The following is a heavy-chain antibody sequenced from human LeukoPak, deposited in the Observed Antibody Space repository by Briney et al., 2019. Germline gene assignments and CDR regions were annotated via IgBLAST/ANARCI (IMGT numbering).Heavy chain of an antibody. CDR3: ARAFDWLPDY. CDR2: IYTSGST. J-gene: IGHJ4*02. CDR1: GGSISSGSYY. Sequence: SETLSLTCTVSGGSISSGSYYWSWIRQPAGKGLEWIGRIYTSGSTNYNPSLKSRVTISVDTSKNQFSLKLSSVTAADTAVYYCARAFDWLPDYWGQGTLVTVSS. V-gene: IGHV4-61*02. D-gene: IGHD3-9*01.